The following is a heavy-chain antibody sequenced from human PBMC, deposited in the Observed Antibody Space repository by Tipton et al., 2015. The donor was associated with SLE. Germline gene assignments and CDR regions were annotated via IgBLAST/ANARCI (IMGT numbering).Heavy chain of an antibody. Sequence: GSLRLSCVASGFTFSNYAMSWVRQAPGKVLERISAITGSGDRTYYKDSVKGRFTISRDNSKDSLYLQMNALRAEDTAVYYCARSPVDYWNGYSAWGQGTLVAVSS. CDR2: ITGSGDRT. D-gene: IGHD3-3*01. V-gene: IGHV3-23*01. CDR3: ARSPVDYWNGYSA. J-gene: IGHJ4*02. CDR1: GFTFSNYA.